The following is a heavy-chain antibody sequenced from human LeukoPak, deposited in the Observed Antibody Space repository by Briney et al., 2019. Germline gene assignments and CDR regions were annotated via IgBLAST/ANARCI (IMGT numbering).Heavy chain of an antibody. V-gene: IGHV4-61*08. CDR2: IYYSGST. Sequence: SSETLSLTCTVSGGSISSGGYYWRWIRQPPGKGLEWIGYIYYSGSTNYNPSLKSRVTISVDTSKNQFSLKLSSVTAADTAVYYCARVLVVPAAFTFDYWGQGTLVTVSS. CDR3: ARVLVVPAAFTFDY. CDR1: GGSISSGGYY. D-gene: IGHD2-2*01. J-gene: IGHJ4*02.